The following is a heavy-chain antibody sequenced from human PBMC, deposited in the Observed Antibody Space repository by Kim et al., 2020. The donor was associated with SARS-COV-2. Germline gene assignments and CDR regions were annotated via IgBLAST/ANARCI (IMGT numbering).Heavy chain of an antibody. D-gene: IGHD3-22*01. J-gene: IGHJ1*01. CDR3: ATVVFYYDAGYFKN. V-gene: IGHV3-66*01. Sequence: ADSEKGRLSYSRDHSKNTLYLQMNSLGAEDTAVYYCATVVFYYDAGYFKNWGQGTLVIVSS.